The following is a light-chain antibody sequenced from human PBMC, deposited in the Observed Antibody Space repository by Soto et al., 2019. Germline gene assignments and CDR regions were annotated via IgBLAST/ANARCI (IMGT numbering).Light chain of an antibody. CDR2: SNN. J-gene: IGLJ3*02. CDR3: AAWDDSLNGPL. V-gene: IGLV1-44*01. CDR1: SSNIGSNT. Sequence: QSVLTQPPSASGTPGQRVTISCSGSSSNIGSNTVNWYQQLPGTAPTLLIYSNNQRPSGVADRFSGSKSGTSASLAVNGLQSGDEADYYCAAWDDSLNGPLFGGGTKLTVL.